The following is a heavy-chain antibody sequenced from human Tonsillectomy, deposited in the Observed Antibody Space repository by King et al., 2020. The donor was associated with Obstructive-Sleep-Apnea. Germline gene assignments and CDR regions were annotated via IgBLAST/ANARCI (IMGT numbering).Heavy chain of an antibody. J-gene: IGHJ4*02. V-gene: IGHV3-11*01. CDR1: GFVFSDFY. CDR3: ARSPTVTHPYFDI. CDR2: ISHTGTTT. D-gene: IGHD4-17*01. Sequence: VQLVESGGALVKPGGSLTLSCAASGFVFSDFYMSWIRQAPGKGLEWISYISHTGTTTYYADSVKGRFTISRANGMNSLYLHMDSLRAEATAIFYCARSPTVTHPYFDIWGQGTLVTVSS.